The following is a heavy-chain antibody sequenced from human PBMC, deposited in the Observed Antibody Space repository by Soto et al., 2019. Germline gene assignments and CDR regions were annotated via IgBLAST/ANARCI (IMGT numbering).Heavy chain of an antibody. CDR2: IYYSGST. D-gene: IGHD6-13*01. CDR1: DGSISSYY. Sequence: PSETLSLTCTVSDGSISSYYWSWIRQPPGKGLEWIGYIYYSGSTDYNPSLKSRLTMSIDTSNNQFSLELSSVTAADTAVYYCAREYGDSWYYFDYWGQGTLVTVSS. J-gene: IGHJ4*02. CDR3: AREYGDSWYYFDY. V-gene: IGHV4-59*01.